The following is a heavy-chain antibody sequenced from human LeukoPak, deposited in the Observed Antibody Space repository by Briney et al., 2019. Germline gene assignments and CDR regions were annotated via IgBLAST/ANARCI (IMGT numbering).Heavy chain of an antibody. V-gene: IGHV3-7*01. CDR2: IKQDGSEK. J-gene: IGHJ4*02. Sequence: GGSLRLSCAASGFTFSSYWMSWVRQAPGKGLEWVANIKQDGSEKYYVDSVKGRFTISRDNAKNSLYLQMNSLRAEDTAVYYCAKEPYYDSSGYYEIDYWGQGTLVTVSS. D-gene: IGHD3-22*01. CDR3: AKEPYYDSSGYYEIDY. CDR1: GFTFSSYW.